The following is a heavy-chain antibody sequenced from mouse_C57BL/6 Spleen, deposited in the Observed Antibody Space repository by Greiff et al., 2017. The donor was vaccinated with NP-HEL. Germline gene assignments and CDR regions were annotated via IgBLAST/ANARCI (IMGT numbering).Heavy chain of an antibody. D-gene: IGHD2-4*01. CDR2: ISSGSSTI. CDR1: GFTFSDYG. J-gene: IGHJ3*01. CDR3: ARGKIYYDYDWFAY. V-gene: IGHV5-17*01. Sequence: EVKVEESGGGLVKPGGSLKLSCAASGFTFSDYGMHWVRQAPEKGLEWVAYISSGSSTIYYADTVKGRFTISRDNAKNTLFLQMTSLRSEDTAMYYCARGKIYYDYDWFAYWGQGTLVTVSA.